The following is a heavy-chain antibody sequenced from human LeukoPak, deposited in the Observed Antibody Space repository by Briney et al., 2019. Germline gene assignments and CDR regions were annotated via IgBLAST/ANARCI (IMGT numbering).Heavy chain of an antibody. J-gene: IGHJ4*02. CDR2: IKQDGGAT. Sequence: PGGSLRLSCAASGFTFTSYWMTWVRQAPGKGLEWLANIKQDGGATYYGGSVKGRFTISRDNAEESLFLQMNSLRAEDTAVYYCATSKDTAGGPYWGQGTLVTVSS. V-gene: IGHV3-7*01. CDR1: GFTFTSYW. CDR3: ATSKDTAGGPY. D-gene: IGHD5-18*01.